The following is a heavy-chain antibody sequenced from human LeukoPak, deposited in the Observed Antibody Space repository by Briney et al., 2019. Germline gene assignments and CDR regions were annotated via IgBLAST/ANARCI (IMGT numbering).Heavy chain of an antibody. V-gene: IGHV3-66*01. Sequence: GGSLRLSCAASGFTVSSDYMSWVRQAPGKGLEWVSVIYRAGSTHHADFVKGRFIISRDNSKNTLDLQMNNLRAEDTAVYYRARMGLWFGELLGRRDYWGQGTLVTVSS. J-gene: IGHJ4*02. D-gene: IGHD3-10*01. CDR1: GFTVSSDY. CDR3: ARMGLWFGELLGRRDY. CDR2: IYRAGST.